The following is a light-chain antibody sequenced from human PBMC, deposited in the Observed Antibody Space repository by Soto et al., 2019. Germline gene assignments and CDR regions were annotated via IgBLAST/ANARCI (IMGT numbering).Light chain of an antibody. CDR3: SSYTRSATYV. CDR2: DVN. V-gene: IGLV2-14*03. Sequence: QSVLTQPASVSGSPGQSITISCTGTSSDVGGYIYVSWYQQHPGKAPKLMIYDVNNRPSGVSSRFSGSKSGNTASLTISGLQAEDEADYYCSSYTRSATYVFATGTKVTVL. CDR1: SSDVGGYIY. J-gene: IGLJ1*01.